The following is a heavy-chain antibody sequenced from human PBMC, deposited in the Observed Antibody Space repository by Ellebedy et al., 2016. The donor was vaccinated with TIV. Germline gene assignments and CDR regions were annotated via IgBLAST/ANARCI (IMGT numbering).Heavy chain of an antibody. CDR1: GDSIRSYY. CDR2: IYYSGST. J-gene: IGHJ4*02. Sequence: MPSETLSLTCTVSGDSIRSYYWSWIRQPPGKGLEWIGYIYYSGSTNYNPSLKSRVTIPIDTSKNQFPLKLSSVTAADTAVYYCARREGYYGSGSYYANWGQGTLVTVSS. V-gene: IGHV4-59*01. D-gene: IGHD3-10*01. CDR3: ARREGYYGSGSYYAN.